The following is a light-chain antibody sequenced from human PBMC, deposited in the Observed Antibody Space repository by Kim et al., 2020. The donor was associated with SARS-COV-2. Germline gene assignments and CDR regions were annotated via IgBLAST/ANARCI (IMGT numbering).Light chain of an antibody. CDR3: QQYVTSPLLT. J-gene: IGKJ4*01. CDR1: QSVSNNY. CDR2: GAS. V-gene: IGKV3-20*01. Sequence: PGERATLSCRASQSVSNNYLAWYQQKPGQAPRLLIYGASSRATGIPDRFSGSGSGIDFTLTISRLEPEDFAVYYCQQYVTSPLLTFGAGTKVDIK.